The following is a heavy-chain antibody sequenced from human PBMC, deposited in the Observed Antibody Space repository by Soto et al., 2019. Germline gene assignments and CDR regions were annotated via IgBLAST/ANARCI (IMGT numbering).Heavy chain of an antibody. CDR1: GDSVSSNSAA. CDR3: ARDGEAAAIGGDYYYYYYGMDV. Sequence: SQTLSLTCAISGDSVSSNSAAWNWIRQSPSRGLEWLGRTYYRSKWYNDYAVSVKSRITINPDTSKNQFSLQLNSVTPEDTAVYYCARDGEAAAIGGDYYYYYYGMDVWGQGTTVTVSS. CDR2: TYYRSKWYN. J-gene: IGHJ6*02. D-gene: IGHD6-13*01. V-gene: IGHV6-1*01.